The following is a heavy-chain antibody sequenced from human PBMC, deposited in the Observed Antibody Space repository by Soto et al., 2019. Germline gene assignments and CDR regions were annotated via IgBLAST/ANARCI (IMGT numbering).Heavy chain of an antibody. CDR1: GGSISSSSYY. CDR2: VYYSGST. Sequence: TLSLTCTVSGGSISSSSYYWGWIRQPPGKGLEWIGSVYYSGSTYYNPSLKSRVTISVDTSKNQFSLKLSSVTAADTAVYYCASPKIAFYNWFDPWGQGTLVTVSS. J-gene: IGHJ5*02. CDR3: ASPKIAFYNWFDP. V-gene: IGHV4-39*01. D-gene: IGHD3-3*02.